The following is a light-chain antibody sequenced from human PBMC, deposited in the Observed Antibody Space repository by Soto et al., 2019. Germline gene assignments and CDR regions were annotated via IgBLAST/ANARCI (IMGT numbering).Light chain of an antibody. CDR1: QSISNS. CDR2: HAS. CDR3: QQYNSYT. V-gene: IGKV1-5*01. J-gene: IGKJ1*01. Sequence: IQITQSPSTMPASVGARVTITCRASQSISNSVAWYPQKTATAPKVLIYHASTLQSGVPLRCSGSGSETEFTLTISSLQPDDFATYYCQQYNSYTFGQGTKVDIK.